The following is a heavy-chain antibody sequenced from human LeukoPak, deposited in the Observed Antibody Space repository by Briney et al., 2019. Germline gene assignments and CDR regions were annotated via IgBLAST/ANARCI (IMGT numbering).Heavy chain of an antibody. CDR3: ARDLLGSPNGGYGDFNIFDM. D-gene: IGHD4-17*01. Sequence: GASVKVSCKASGYTFTNYGISWVRQAPGQGLEWMGWIIPYNGNTHYIQNLQVRVTMTVDTSTNTASMELRSLRSDDTAVYYCARDLLGSPNGGYGDFNIFDMWGQGTLVIVSS. J-gene: IGHJ4*02. CDR2: IIPYNGNT. V-gene: IGHV1-18*01. CDR1: GYTFTNYG.